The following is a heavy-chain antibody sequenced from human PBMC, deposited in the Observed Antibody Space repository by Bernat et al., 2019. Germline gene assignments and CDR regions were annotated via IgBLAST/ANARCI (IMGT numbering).Heavy chain of an antibody. V-gene: IGHV3-30*02. J-gene: IGHJ6*01. CDR3: AKDHPYGMDV. CDR2: VRYDGSNK. CDR1: GFTFSDYG. Sequence: QVQLVESGGGVVQPGGSLRLSCAASGFTFSDYGMHWVRQAPGKGLEWVAFVRYDGSNKYYADSVKGRFTISRDNSKNTLYLQMNSLRPEDTAVYYCAKDHPYGMDVWGHGTTVTVSS.